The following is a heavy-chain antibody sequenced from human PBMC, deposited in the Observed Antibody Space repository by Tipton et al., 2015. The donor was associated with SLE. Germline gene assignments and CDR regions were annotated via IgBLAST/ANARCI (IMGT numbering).Heavy chain of an antibody. CDR2: VYYTGST. V-gene: IGHV4-38-2*02. Sequence: GLVKPSETLSLICAVSGYSISSEYYWGWIRQPPGKGLEWIGHVYYTGSTYYNPSLKSRVAISVDTSTNELSLRLNSVTAADTAMYYCAREFLNPVTTVHYYFDLWGRGTLVTVSS. CDR3: AREFLNPVTTVHYYFDL. D-gene: IGHD4-11*01. J-gene: IGHJ2*01. CDR1: GYSISSEYY.